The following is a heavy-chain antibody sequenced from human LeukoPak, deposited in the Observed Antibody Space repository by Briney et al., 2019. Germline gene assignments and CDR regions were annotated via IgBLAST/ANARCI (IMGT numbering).Heavy chain of an antibody. J-gene: IGHJ6*03. CDR3: ARTYYDFWSGYPYYYYYMDV. Sequence: SETLSLTCAVYGGSFSGYYWSWIRQPPGKGLEWFGEINHSGSTNYNPSLKSRVTISVDTSKNQFSLKLSSVTAADTAVYYCARTYYDFWSGYPYYYYYMDVWGKGTTVTVSS. CDR1: GGSFSGYY. D-gene: IGHD3-3*01. CDR2: INHSGST. V-gene: IGHV4-34*01.